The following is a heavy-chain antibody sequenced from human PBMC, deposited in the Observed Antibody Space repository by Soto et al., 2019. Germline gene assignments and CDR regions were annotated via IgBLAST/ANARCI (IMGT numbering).Heavy chain of an antibody. CDR2: IWYDGSNK. J-gene: IGHJ4*02. V-gene: IGHV3-33*01. D-gene: IGHD6-25*01. CDR3: ARDVSMTAAGTKTAY. Sequence: QVQLVESGGGVVQPGRSLRLSCAASGFTFRTYGMHWVRQAPGKGLEWVAIIWYDGSNKYYADSVKGRFTISRDNSKNTLYLQKNSLRAEGTPVYYCARDVSMTAAGTKTAYWGQGTLVTVSS. CDR1: GFTFRTYG.